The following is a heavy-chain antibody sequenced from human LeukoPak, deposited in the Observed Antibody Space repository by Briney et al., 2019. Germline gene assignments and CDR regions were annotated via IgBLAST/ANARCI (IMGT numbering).Heavy chain of an antibody. D-gene: IGHD6-19*01. J-gene: IGHJ4*02. CDR3: AKDRSSIAVAFDY. Sequence: GGSLRLSCAASGFTFDDYAMHWVRQAPGKGLEWVSGISWNSGSIGYADSVKGRFTISRDNAKNSLYLQMNSLRAEDTALYYCAKDRSSIAVAFDYWGQGTLVTVSS. CDR2: ISWNSGSI. CDR1: GFTFDDYA. V-gene: IGHV3-9*01.